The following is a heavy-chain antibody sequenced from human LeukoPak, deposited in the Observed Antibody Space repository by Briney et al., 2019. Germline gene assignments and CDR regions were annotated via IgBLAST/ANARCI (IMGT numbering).Heavy chain of an antibody. CDR2: IIPIFGTA. CDR1: GGTFSSYT. D-gene: IGHD2-15*01. J-gene: IGHJ6*03. Sequence: SVKVSCKASGGTFSSYTISWVRQAPGQGLEWMGGIIPIFGTANYAQKFQGRVTITTDESTSKAYMELSSLRSEDTAVYYCARSEGYCSGGSCPDRRYYYYYYYMDVWGKGTTVTVSS. CDR3: ARSEGYCSGGSCPDRRYYYYYYYMDV. V-gene: IGHV1-69*05.